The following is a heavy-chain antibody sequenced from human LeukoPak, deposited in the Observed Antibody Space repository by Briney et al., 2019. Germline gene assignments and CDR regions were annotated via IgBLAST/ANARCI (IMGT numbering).Heavy chain of an antibody. Sequence: GGSLRLSCAASGFTFSSYEMNWVRQAPGKGLEWVSYISSSGSTIYYADSVKGRFTISRDNAKNSLYLQMNSQRAEDTAVYYCARESSWDEFDYWGQGTLVTVSS. CDR3: ARESSWDEFDY. D-gene: IGHD6-13*01. V-gene: IGHV3-48*03. CDR1: GFTFSSYE. CDR2: ISSSGSTI. J-gene: IGHJ4*02.